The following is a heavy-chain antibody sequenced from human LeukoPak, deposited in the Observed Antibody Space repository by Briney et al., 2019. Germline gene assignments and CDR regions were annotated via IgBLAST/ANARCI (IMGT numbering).Heavy chain of an antibody. CDR1: GYTFTGYY. Sequence: ASVKVSCKASGYTFTGYYMHWVRQAPGQGLEWMGWISAYNGNTNYAQKLQGRVTMTTDTSTSTAYMELRSLRSDDTAVYYCARAYCGGDCYLYYFDYWGQGTLVTVSS. D-gene: IGHD2-21*02. CDR2: ISAYNGNT. CDR3: ARAYCGGDCYLYYFDY. J-gene: IGHJ4*02. V-gene: IGHV1-18*04.